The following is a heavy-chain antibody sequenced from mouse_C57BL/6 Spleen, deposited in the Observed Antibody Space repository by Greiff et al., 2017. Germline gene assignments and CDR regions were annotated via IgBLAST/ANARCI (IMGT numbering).Heavy chain of an antibody. CDR3: ASYYDDGGDFDY. CDR2: IYPGCGST. CDR1: GYTFTSYW. V-gene: IGHV1-55*01. J-gene: IGHJ2*01. D-gene: IGHD2-4*01. Sequence: VQLQQPGAELVKPGASVKLSCKASGYTFTSYWITWVKQRPGQGLEWIGDIYPGCGSTTYNEKFKSKATLTVDTSSSTAYMQLSSLTSEDSAVYYCASYYDDGGDFDYWGQGTTLTVSS.